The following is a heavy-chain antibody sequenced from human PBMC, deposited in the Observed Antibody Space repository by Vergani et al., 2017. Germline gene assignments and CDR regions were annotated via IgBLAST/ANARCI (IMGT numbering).Heavy chain of an antibody. CDR2: INHSGST. CDR1: GGSFSGYY. V-gene: IGHV4-34*01. Sequence: QVQLQQWGAGLLKPSETLSLTCAVYGGSFSGYYWSWIRQPPGKGLEWIGEINHSGSTNYNPSLKSRVTISVDTSKNQFSLKLSSVTAADTAVYYCARGDNGRYFDYWGQGTLVTVSS. J-gene: IGHJ4*02. CDR3: ARGDNGRYFDY. D-gene: IGHD1-14*01.